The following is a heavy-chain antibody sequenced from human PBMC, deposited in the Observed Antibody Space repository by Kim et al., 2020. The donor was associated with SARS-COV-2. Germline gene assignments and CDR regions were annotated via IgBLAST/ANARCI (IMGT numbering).Heavy chain of an antibody. Sequence: SETLSLTCTVSGGSISSSSYYWGWIRQPPGKGLEWIGSIYYSGSTYYNPSLKSRVTISVDTSKNQFSLKLSSVTAADTAVYYCARRGYPNCSGGSCYPPPDYWGQGTLVTVSS. V-gene: IGHV4-39*01. CDR2: IYYSGST. J-gene: IGHJ4*02. D-gene: IGHD2-15*01. CDR3: ARRGYPNCSGGSCYPPPDY. CDR1: GGSISSSSYY.